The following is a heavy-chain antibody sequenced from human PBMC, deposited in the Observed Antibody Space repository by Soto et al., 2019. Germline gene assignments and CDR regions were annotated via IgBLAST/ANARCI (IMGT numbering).Heavy chain of an antibody. CDR3: ARVPYADYYDSSGYHLYYFDY. D-gene: IGHD3-22*01. CDR2: IYYSGST. CDR1: GGSISSYY. Sequence: SETLSLTCTVSGGSISSYYWSWIRQPPGKGLEWIGYIYYSGSTNYNPSLKSRVTISVDTSKNQFSLKLSSVTAADTAVYYCARVPYADYYDSSGYHLYYFDYWGQGSLVTVSS. J-gene: IGHJ4*02. V-gene: IGHV4-59*01.